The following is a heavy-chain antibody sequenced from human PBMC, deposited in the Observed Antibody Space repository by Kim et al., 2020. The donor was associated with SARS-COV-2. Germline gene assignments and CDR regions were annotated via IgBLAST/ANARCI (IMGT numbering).Heavy chain of an antibody. V-gene: IGHV1-24*01. J-gene: IGHJ4*02. D-gene: IGHD3-16*01. CDR2: T. CDR3: ATFGWGGFDY. Sequence: TIYAQKFQGRVTMTEDTSTDTAYMELSSLRSEDTAVYYGATFGWGGFDYWGQGTLVTVSS.